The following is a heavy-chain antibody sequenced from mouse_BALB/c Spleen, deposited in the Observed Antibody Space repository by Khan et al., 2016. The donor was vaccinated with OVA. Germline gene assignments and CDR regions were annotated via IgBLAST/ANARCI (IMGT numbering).Heavy chain of an antibody. CDR2: ISYSGNT. D-gene: IGHD1-1*01. J-gene: IGHJ2*01. V-gene: IGHV3-2*02. CDR1: GYSITSDYV. CDR3: ARIYGGDFDY. Sequence: VQLQQSGPGLVKPSQSLSLTCTVTGYSITSDYVWNWIRQFPGNKLEWMGYISYSGNTKYNPSLKSRISITRDTSENQFFLQLNSVTIEDTATYYCARIYGGDFDYWGQGTTLTVSS.